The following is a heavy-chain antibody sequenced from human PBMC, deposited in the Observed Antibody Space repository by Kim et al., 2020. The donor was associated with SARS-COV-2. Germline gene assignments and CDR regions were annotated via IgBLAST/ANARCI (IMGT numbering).Heavy chain of an antibody. J-gene: IGHJ6*02. D-gene: IGHD4-17*01. CDR3: ARVEVCDPGEYGMDD. CDR1: GGSISSYY. CDR2: IYYSGST. Sequence: LETLSLTCTVSGGSISSYYWSWIRQPPGKGLEWIGYIYYSGSTNYNPSLKSRVTISVDTSKNQFSLKLSSVTAADTAVYYCARVEVCDPGEYGMDDWGQG. V-gene: IGHV4-59*01.